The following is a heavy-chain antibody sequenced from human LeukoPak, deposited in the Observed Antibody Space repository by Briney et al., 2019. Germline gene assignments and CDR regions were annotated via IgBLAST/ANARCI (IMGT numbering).Heavy chain of an antibody. Sequence: SETLSLTCTASGGSISSYYWSWIRQPPGKGLEWIGYIYYSGSTNYNPSLKSRVTISVDTSKNQFSLKLSSVTAADTAVYYCARPTYSSKGNWFDPWGQGTLVTVSS. CDR3: ARPTYSSKGNWFDP. CDR1: GGSISSYY. CDR2: IYYSGST. V-gene: IGHV4-59*01. J-gene: IGHJ5*02. D-gene: IGHD6-13*01.